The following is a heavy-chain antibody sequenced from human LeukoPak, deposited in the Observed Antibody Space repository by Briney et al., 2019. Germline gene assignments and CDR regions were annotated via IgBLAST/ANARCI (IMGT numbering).Heavy chain of an antibody. CDR1: GGTFSSYA. V-gene: IGHV1-69*06. D-gene: IGHD2-15*01. Sequence: SVKVSCKASGGTFSSYAISWVRQAPGQGLEWMGGIVPIFGTANYAQKFQGRVTITADKSTSTAYMELRSLRSEDTAVYYCARGGYCSGGSCYFDAFDIWGQGTMVTVSS. CDR3: ARGGYCSGGSCYFDAFDI. J-gene: IGHJ3*02. CDR2: IVPIFGTA.